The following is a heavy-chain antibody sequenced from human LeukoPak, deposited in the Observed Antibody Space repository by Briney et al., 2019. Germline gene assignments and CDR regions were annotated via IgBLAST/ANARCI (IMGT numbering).Heavy chain of an antibody. CDR1: GVSVRVYW. CDR2: INSDGTTT. CDR3: AKVSTHRVARLGALDI. D-gene: IGHD2-21*01. V-gene: IGHV3-74*01. J-gene: IGHJ3*02. Sequence: GGSLRLSCAAPGVSVRVYWMHWVRQAPGKGLVWVSRINSDGTTTDYADSVKGRVTVSRDNGRNTVYLQMSSLSADDTAIYYFAKVSTHRVARLGALDIWGQGTKVTVSS.